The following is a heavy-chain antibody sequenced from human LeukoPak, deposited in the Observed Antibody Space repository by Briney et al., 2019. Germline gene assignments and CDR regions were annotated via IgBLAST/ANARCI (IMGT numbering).Heavy chain of an antibody. CDR1: GGSISSSSYY. Sequence: PSETLSLTCTVSGGSISSSSYYWGWIRQPPGKGLEWIGSIYYSGSTYYNPSLKSRVTISVDTSKNQFSLKLSSVTAADTAVYYCARHRADVTRSRYYYGLDVWGQGTTVTVSS. V-gene: IGHV4-39*01. D-gene: IGHD3-10*02. CDR3: ARHRADVTRSRYYYGLDV. CDR2: IYYSGST. J-gene: IGHJ6*02.